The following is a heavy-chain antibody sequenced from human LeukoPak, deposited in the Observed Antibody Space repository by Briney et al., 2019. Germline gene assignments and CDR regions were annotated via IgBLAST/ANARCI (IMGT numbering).Heavy chain of an antibody. V-gene: IGHV4-31*03. D-gene: IGHD5-24*01. J-gene: IGHJ4*02. CDR1: GGSISSGGYY. CDR2: IYYSGST. CDR3: ARREGRDGYHLDY. Sequence: SQTLSLTCTVSGGSISSGGYYWSWIRQHPGKGLEWIGYIYYSGSTYYNPSLQSRVVMSVDTSNNQFSLKLNSVTAADTAVYYCARREGRDGYHLDYWGQGTLVTVSS.